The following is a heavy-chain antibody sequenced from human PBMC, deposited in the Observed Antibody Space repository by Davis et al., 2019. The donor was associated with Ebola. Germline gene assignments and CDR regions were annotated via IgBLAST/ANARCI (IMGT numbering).Heavy chain of an antibody. V-gene: IGHV4-61*08. Sequence: MPSETLSLTCSVSGASVSSGGYYWSWIRQSPGKGLEWIGHIDYSGTTTYNPSSWGRVIMSKDSSMNQFSLKVNSVTPAYTAVYYCAKLTRFLDQSSWFDPWGQGTLVTVSS. CDR1: GASVSSGGYY. CDR3: AKLTRFLDQSSWFDP. D-gene: IGHD3/OR15-3a*01. CDR2: IDYSGTT. J-gene: IGHJ5*02.